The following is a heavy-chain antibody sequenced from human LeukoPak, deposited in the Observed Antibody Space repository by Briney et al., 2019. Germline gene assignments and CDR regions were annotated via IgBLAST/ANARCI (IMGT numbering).Heavy chain of an antibody. V-gene: IGHV4-59*01. D-gene: IGHD3-22*01. Sequence: PSETLSLTCTVSGGSISSYYWSWIRQPPGKGLEWIGYTYYSGSTNYNPSLTSRVTISVDTSKNQFSLKLSSVTAADTAVYYCARSTYYYDSSGYYWRSTLNWFDPWGQGTLVTVSS. CDR3: ARSTYYYDSSGYYWRSTLNWFDP. CDR1: GGSISSYY. J-gene: IGHJ5*02. CDR2: TYYSGST.